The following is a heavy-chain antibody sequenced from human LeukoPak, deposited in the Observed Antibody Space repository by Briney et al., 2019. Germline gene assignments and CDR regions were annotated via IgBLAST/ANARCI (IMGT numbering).Heavy chain of an antibody. CDR2: INHSGST. D-gene: IGHD3-16*01. Sequence: SETLALTCAVYGGSFSGYYWSWIRQPPGKGREWVGEINHSGSTNYNTSLKSQVTISLDTSKNPFSPKLSSVTAGATAVYYCAGLRGVFGDYWGQGTLVTVSS. CDR3: AGLRGVFGDY. V-gene: IGHV4-34*01. J-gene: IGHJ4*02. CDR1: GGSFSGYY.